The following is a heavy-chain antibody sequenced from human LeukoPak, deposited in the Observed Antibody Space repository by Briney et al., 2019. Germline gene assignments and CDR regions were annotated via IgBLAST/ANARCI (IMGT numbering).Heavy chain of an antibody. CDR1: GFTFSSYE. V-gene: IGHV3-48*03. CDR3: ARETDYSLFDY. J-gene: IGHJ4*02. Sequence: PGGSLRLSCAASGFTFSSYEMNWVRQAPGKGLEWVSYITSSGSTRYYADSVKGQFTISRDNAKNSLYLQMNSLRAEDTAVYYCARETDYSLFDYWGQGTLVTVSS. D-gene: IGHD3-10*01. CDR2: ITSSGSTR.